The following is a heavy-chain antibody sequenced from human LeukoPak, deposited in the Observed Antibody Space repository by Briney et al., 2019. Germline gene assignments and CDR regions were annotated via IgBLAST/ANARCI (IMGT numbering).Heavy chain of an antibody. D-gene: IGHD6-6*01. CDR3: ARLMGPASSSKGNIDY. V-gene: IGHV5-51*01. CDR2: IYPGDSDT. CDR1: GYSFTSYC. J-gene: IGHJ4*02. Sequence: GESLKISCKGSGYSFTSYCIGWVRRMPGKGLEWMGIIYPGDSDTRYSPSFQGQVTISADKSISTAYLQWSSLKASDTAMYYCARLMGPASSSKGNIDYWGQGTLVTVSS.